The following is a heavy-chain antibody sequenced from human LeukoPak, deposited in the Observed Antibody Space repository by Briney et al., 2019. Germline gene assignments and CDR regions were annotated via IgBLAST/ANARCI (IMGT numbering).Heavy chain of an antibody. CDR1: GYTFTSYG. J-gene: IGHJ6*02. V-gene: IGHV1-18*01. CDR2: ISAYNGNT. Sequence: ASVKVSCKASGYTFTSYGISWVRQAPGQGLEWMGWISAYNGNTNYAQKLQGRVTMTTDTSTSTAYMELRSLRSDDTAVYYCARDSLTTVTTRYYYGMDVWGQGTTVTVSS. CDR3: ARDSLTTVTTRYYYGMDV. D-gene: IGHD4-17*01.